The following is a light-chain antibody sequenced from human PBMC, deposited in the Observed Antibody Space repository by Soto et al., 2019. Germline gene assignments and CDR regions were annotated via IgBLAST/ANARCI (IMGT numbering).Light chain of an antibody. CDR2: GNS. CDR3: QSYDSSLSGYWV. V-gene: IGLV1-40*01. Sequence: QAVVTQPPSVSGAPGQRVTISCTGGSSNIGAGYDVHWYQQLPGTAPKLLIYGNSNRPSGVPDRFSGSRSGTSASLAITGLQAEDEADYYCQSYDSSLSGYWVFGGGTKLTVL. J-gene: IGLJ3*02. CDR1: SSNIGAGYD.